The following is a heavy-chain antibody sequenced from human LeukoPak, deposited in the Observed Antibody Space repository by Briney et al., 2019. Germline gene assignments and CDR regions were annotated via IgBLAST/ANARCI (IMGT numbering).Heavy chain of an antibody. CDR3: ARSVTMPADY. J-gene: IGHJ4*02. D-gene: IGHD3-10*01. V-gene: IGHV4-34*12. CDR2: FFYRGST. Sequence: PSETLSLTCAVYGGSFSGYYWSWIRQPPGKGLEWIGSFFYRGSTYYNPSLKSRVTISVDTSKNQSSLKLTSVTAADTAVYYCARSVTMPADYWGQGTLVTVSS. CDR1: GGSFSGYY.